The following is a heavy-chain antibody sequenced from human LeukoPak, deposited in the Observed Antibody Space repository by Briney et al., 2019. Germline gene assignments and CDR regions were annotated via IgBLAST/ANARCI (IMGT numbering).Heavy chain of an antibody. CDR2: ISYDGNSK. D-gene: IGHD5-12*01. Sequence: PGGSLRLSCAASGFTFSSYNMHWVRQAPGKGLEWVAVISYDGNSKYYADSVKGRFTISRDNSKSSLHLQMNSLRAEDTAVYYCARDLAGYGGAFDIWGQGTMVTV. V-gene: IGHV3-30-3*01. J-gene: IGHJ3*02. CDR3: ARDLAGYGGAFDI. CDR1: GFTFSSYN.